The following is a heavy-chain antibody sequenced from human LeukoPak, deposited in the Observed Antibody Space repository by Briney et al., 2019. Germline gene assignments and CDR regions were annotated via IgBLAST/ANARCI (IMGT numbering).Heavy chain of an antibody. CDR3: ARVGLDCSSTSCYRNWFDP. CDR1: GGSFSGYY. J-gene: IGHJ5*02. Sequence: SETLSLTCAVYGGSFSGYYWSWIRQPPGKGLEWIGEINHSGSTNYNPSLKSRVTISVDTFKNQFSLKLSSVTAADTAVYYCARVGLDCSSTSCYRNWFDPWGQGTLVTVSS. CDR2: INHSGST. D-gene: IGHD2-2*02. V-gene: IGHV4-34*01.